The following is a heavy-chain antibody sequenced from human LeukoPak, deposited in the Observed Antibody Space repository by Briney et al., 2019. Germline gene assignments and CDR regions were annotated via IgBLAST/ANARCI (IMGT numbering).Heavy chain of an antibody. CDR1: GYTFTGYY. CDR3: ARGGHEGWLQFHGY. J-gene: IGHJ4*02. D-gene: IGHD5-24*01. CDR2: INPNSGGT. Sequence: ASVKVSCKASGYTFTGYYMHWVRQAPGQGLEWMGWINPNSGGTNYARKFQGRVTMTRDTSISTAYMELSRLRSDDTAVYYCARGGHEGWLQFHGYWGQGTLVTVSS. V-gene: IGHV1-2*02.